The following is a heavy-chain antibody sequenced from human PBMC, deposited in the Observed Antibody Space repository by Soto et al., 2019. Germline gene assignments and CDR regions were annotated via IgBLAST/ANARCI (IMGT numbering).Heavy chain of an antibody. D-gene: IGHD1-26*01. V-gene: IGHV3-66*01. Sequence: PGGSLRLSCAASGFTVSSNYMSWVRQAPGKGLEWVSVIYSGGSTYYADSVKGRFTISRDNSENTLYLQMNSVRADDTAMYYCARESSSGNSYFDYWGRGTLVTVS. CDR3: ARESSSGNSYFDY. J-gene: IGHJ4*02. CDR1: GFTVSSNY. CDR2: IYSGGST.